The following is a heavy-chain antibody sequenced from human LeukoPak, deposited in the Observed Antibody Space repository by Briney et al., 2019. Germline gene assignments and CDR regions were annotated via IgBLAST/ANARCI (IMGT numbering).Heavy chain of an antibody. Sequence: SETLSLTCTISGGSISSYFWTWIRQPPGKGLEWIGYIYYTGSTNYNPSLKSRVTISLDTSKNQFSLKLSSVTAADTAVYYCARREAATKRYYFDYWGQGTLVTVS. CDR3: ARREAATKRYYFDY. CDR1: GGSISSYF. J-gene: IGHJ4*02. CDR2: IYYTGST. V-gene: IGHV4-59*08. D-gene: IGHD1-26*01.